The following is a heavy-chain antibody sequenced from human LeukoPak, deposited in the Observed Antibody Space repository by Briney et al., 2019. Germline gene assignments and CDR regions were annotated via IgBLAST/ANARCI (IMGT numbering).Heavy chain of an antibody. D-gene: IGHD3-10*01. J-gene: IGHJ4*02. CDR2: ISSSSSTI. CDR1: GFTFSSYS. Sequence: GGSLRLSCAASGFTFSSYSMNWVRQAPGKGLEWVSYISSSSSTIYYADSVKGRFTISRDNAKNSLYLQMNSLRAEDTAVYYCASVLGLPDYGSRSYYEDYWGQGTLVTVSS. V-gene: IGHV3-48*04. CDR3: ASVLGLPDYGSRSYYEDY.